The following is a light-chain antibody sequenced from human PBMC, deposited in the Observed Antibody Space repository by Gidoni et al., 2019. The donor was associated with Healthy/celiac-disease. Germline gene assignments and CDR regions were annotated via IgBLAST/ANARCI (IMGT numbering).Light chain of an antibody. J-gene: IGLJ2*01. CDR1: SSDVGGYNY. Sequence: QSALTQPAPVSGSPGQSITISCTGTSSDVGGYNYVSWYQQHPGKAPKLMIYDVSNRPSGVSNRFSGSKSGKPASLTISGLQAEDEADYYCSSYTSSSTVVFGGGTKLTVL. CDR2: DVS. CDR3: SSYTSSSTVV. V-gene: IGLV2-14*03.